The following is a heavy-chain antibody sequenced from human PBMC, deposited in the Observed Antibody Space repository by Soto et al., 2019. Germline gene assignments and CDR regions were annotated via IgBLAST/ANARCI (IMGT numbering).Heavy chain of an antibody. CDR1: GFTFSSYG. J-gene: IGHJ4*02. Sequence: QVQLEESGGGVVQPGRSLRLSCAASGFTFSSYGMHWVRQAPGKGLEWVAVIWYDGSNKYYADSVKGRFTISRDNSKNTLYLQMNSLRAEDTAVYYCARDYYDSSGYYWGVDYWGQGTLVTVSS. D-gene: IGHD3-22*01. CDR2: IWYDGSNK. V-gene: IGHV3-33*01. CDR3: ARDYYDSSGYYWGVDY.